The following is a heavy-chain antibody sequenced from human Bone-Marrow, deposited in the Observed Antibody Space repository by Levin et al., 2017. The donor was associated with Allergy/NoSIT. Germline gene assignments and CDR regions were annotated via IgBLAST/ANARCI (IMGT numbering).Heavy chain of an antibody. J-gene: IGHJ4*02. Sequence: KTSETLSLTCSVSGDSFSSDYCSWIRQPPGKGLEWIGYVSFSGSTNYNPSLKSRVTMSVDKSKNQFSLKLNSVTAADTAVYYCARDVSGYDFMDYWGQGTLVTVSS. CDR2: VSFSGST. V-gene: IGHV4-59*01. D-gene: IGHD5-12*01. CDR3: ARDVSGYDFMDY. CDR1: GDSFSSDY.